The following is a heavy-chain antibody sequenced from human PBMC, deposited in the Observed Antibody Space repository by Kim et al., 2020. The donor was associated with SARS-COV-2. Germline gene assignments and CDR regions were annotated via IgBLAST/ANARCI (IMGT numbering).Heavy chain of an antibody. CDR3: ARGFRRPGSSWGNP. D-gene: IGHD6-13*01. CDR2: INTNTGNP. V-gene: IGHV7-4-1*02. CDR1: GYTFTSYA. J-gene: IGHJ5*02. Sequence: ASVKVSCKASGYTFTSYAMNWVRQAPGQGLEWMGWINTNTGNPTYAQGFTGRFVFSLDTSVSTAYLQISSLKAEDTAVYYCARGFRRPGSSWGNPWGQGTLVTVSS.